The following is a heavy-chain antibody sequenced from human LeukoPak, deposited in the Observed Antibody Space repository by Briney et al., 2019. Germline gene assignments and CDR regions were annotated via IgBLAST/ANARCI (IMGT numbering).Heavy chain of an antibody. CDR3: ARLGPVEMSTGRAFDI. CDR1: GGSITSYY. Sequence: PSETLSLTCTVSGGSITSYYWSWIRQSPGKGLEWIGYIYYTGSTTYSPSLKSRVTISVNTSKNQFSLKLSSVTAADPAVYYCARLGPVEMSTGRAFDIWGQGTMVTVSS. CDR2: IYYTGST. V-gene: IGHV4-59*08. D-gene: IGHD5-24*01. J-gene: IGHJ3*02.